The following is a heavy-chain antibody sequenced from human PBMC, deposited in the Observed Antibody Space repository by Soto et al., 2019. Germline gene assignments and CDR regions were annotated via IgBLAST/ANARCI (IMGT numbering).Heavy chain of an antibody. CDR2: IYYSGST. Sequence: QLQLQESGPGLVKPSETLSLTCTVSGGSISSSSYYWGWIRQPPGKGLEWIGSIYYSGSTYYNPPLKRRVTISVDTSKNQFSLKLSSVTAADTAVYYCACIFSGGYGYGFYYYGMDVWGQGTTVTVSS. J-gene: IGHJ6*02. CDR3: ACIFSGGYGYGFYYYGMDV. D-gene: IGHD5-18*01. CDR1: GGSISSSSYY. V-gene: IGHV4-39*01.